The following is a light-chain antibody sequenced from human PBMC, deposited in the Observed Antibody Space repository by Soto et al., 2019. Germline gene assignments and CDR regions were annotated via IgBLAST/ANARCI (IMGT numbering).Light chain of an antibody. CDR2: KAS. Sequence: QVNQSPSSLSASVRARVTITCRASQSISTWLAWYQQKPGKVPILLIYKASTLKSGVPSRFSGSGSGTQFTLTISSLQPDDFATYYCQQYHHYSTFGQGTKVDIK. CDR1: QSISTW. V-gene: IGKV1-5*03. J-gene: IGKJ1*01. CDR3: QQYHHYST.